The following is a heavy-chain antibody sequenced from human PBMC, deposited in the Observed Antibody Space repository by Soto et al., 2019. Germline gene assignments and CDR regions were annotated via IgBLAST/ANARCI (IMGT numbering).Heavy chain of an antibody. V-gene: IGHV4-61*01. CDR3: ARGRSGDPGKIDY. CDR1: LGSVSSGSYY. CDR2: IYYRGST. J-gene: IGHJ4*02. Sequence: SETLSLTCTVPLGSVSSGSYYWNWIRQPPGKGLEWIGYIYYRGSTNYNPSLKSRVAVSVDTSKNQFSLKVRSVTAADTAVYFFARGRSGDPGKIDYWGQGTLVTVSS. D-gene: IGHD3-3*01.